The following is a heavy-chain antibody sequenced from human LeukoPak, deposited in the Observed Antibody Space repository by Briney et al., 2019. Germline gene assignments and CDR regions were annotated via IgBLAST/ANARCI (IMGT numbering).Heavy chain of an antibody. V-gene: IGHV1-8*01. D-gene: IGHD3-10*01. CDR2: MNPNSGNA. CDR3: ARVPRRGDRFDP. J-gene: IGHJ5*02. CDR1: GYTFTSYD. Sequence: ASVKVSCKASGYTFTSYDINWARQATGQGLEWMGWMNPNSGNAGYAQKFQGRVTMTRNTSISTAYMELGSLRSEDTAVYYCARVPRRGDRFDPWGQGTLVTVSS.